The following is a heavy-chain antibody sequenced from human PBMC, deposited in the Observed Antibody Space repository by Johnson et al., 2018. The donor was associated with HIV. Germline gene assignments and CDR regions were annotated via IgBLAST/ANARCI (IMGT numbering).Heavy chain of an antibody. J-gene: IGHJ3*02. D-gene: IGHD6-13*01. CDR1: GFTFSSFG. V-gene: IGHV3-NL1*01. CDR3: ARELGYSSRAFGAFDI. Sequence: QVQLVESGGGVVQPGRSLRLSCAASGFTFSSFGMHWVRQAPGKGLEWVSVIYSGGSTYYADSVKGRFTISRDNSKNTLYLQMNSLRAEDTAVYYCARELGYSSRAFGAFDIWGQGTMVTVSS. CDR2: IYSGGST.